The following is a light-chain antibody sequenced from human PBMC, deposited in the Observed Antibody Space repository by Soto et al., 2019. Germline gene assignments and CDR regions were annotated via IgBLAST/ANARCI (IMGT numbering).Light chain of an antibody. Sequence: QSVLTQPHSVSGSPGQSVAISCSGTNSDVGGYNYVSWYQQHPGKAPKLLIFYVNKRPSGVPDRFSGSKSGSTAPPTISGLQAEDEVDYPCCSYGGSFYAVGSGPRSPP. CDR1: NSDVGGYNY. CDR3: CSYGGSFYA. V-gene: IGLV2-11*02. CDR2: YVN. J-gene: IGLJ1*01.